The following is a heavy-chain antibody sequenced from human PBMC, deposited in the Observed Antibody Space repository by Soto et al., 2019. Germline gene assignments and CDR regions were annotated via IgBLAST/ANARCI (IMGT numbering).Heavy chain of an antibody. J-gene: IGHJ3*02. V-gene: IGHV3-48*02. CDR1: GFTFSSYS. Sequence: GGSLRLSCAASGFTFSSYSMNWVRQAPGKGLEWVSYISSSSSTIYYADSVKGRFTISRDNAKNSLYLQMNSLRDEDTAVYYCARDRPRSYYYDSSGYSHAFDIWAKGQWSPSPQ. CDR3: ARDRPRSYYYDSSGYSHAFDI. CDR2: ISSSSSTI. D-gene: IGHD3-22*01.